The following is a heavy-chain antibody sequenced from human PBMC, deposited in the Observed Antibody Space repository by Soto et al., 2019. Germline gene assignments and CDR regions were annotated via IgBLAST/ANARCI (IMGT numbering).Heavy chain of an antibody. CDR3: ARGGEYYYDSSGYSSFDY. CDR2: IYYSGST. V-gene: IGHV4-31*03. Sequence: QVQLQESGPGLVKPSQTLSLTCTVSGGSISSGGYYWSWISQHPGKGLEWIGYIYYSGSTYYNPSRMSRGTITVDTSKNQFSRKLSSVTAADPAVYYWARGGEYYYDSSGYSSFDYWGQGTLVTVSS. D-gene: IGHD3-22*01. J-gene: IGHJ4*02. CDR1: GGSISSGGYY.